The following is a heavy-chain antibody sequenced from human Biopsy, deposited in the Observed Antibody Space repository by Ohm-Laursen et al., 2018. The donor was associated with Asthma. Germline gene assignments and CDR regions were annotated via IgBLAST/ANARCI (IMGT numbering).Heavy chain of an antibody. V-gene: IGHV3-30-3*01. Sequence: SLRLSCSAARFTYEMHWVRQAPGKGLEWVAVISYDGSSIYYADSVKGRLTISRDNSKNTLSLQMNSLTAEDTAVYYCAREGVAGTHIEDWGQGTLVTVSS. D-gene: IGHD6-19*01. CDR2: ISYDGSSI. CDR1: RFTYE. J-gene: IGHJ4*02. CDR3: AREGVAGTHIED.